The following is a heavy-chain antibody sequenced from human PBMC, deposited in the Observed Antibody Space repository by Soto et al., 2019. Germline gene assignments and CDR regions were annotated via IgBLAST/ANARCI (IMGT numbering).Heavy chain of an antibody. J-gene: IGHJ6*02. CDR2: IIPIFGTA. V-gene: IGHV1-69*13. Sequence: SVKVSCKASGGTFSSYTISWVRQAPGQGLEWMGGIIPIFGTANYAQKFQGRVTITADESTSTAYMELSSLRSEDTAVYYCAGEVDTAMYYYGMDVWGQGTTVTVSS. CDR3: AGEVDTAMYYYGMDV. D-gene: IGHD5-18*01. CDR1: GGTFSSYT.